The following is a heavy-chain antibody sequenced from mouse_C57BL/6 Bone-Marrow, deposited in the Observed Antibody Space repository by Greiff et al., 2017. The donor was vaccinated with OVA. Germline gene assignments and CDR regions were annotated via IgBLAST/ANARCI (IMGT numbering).Heavy chain of an antibody. Sequence: EVQLVESGGGLVQPKGSLKLSCAASGFSFNTYAMNWVRQAPGKGLEWVARIRSKSNNYATYYADSVKDRFTISRDDSESMLYLQMNNLKTEDTAMYYCVRQGNYSGYFDYWGQGTTLTVSS. CDR2: IRSKSNNYAT. CDR3: VRQGNYSGYFDY. D-gene: IGHD1-3*01. V-gene: IGHV10-1*01. J-gene: IGHJ2*01. CDR1: GFSFNTYA.